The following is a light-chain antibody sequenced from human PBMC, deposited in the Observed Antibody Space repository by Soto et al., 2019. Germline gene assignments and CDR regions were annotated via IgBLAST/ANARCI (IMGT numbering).Light chain of an antibody. CDR2: GAS. CDR1: RDFSSSY. CDR3: EQYGRSPNT. J-gene: IGKJ5*01. Sequence: SAQSLATLSLYPGDADTLSCRASRDFSSSYVAWYHHQRGQAPRLLMYGASSRATGIPDRFSGSGSGTCFTLTVSRLEPEDFAVYYLEQYGRSPNTLGQGRRLEI. V-gene: IGKV3-20*01.